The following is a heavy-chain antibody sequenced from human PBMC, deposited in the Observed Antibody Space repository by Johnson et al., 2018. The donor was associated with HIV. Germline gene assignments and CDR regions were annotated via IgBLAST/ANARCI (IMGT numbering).Heavy chain of an antibody. V-gene: IGHV3-30*04. J-gene: IGHJ3*02. CDR1: GFTFSSYA. Sequence: QVQLVESGGGVVQPGRSLRLSCAASGFTFSSYAMHWVRQAPGKGLEWVAVISYDGSNKYYADSVKGRFTISRDNSKNTLYLHMNSLRPDDTAVYDCAREATVTLLHQWAFDIWGQGTMVTVSS. CDR3: AREATVTLLHQWAFDI. D-gene: IGHD4-17*01. CDR2: ISYDGSNK.